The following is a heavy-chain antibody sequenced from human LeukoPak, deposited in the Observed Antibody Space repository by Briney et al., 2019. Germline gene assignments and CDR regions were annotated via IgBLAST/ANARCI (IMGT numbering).Heavy chain of an antibody. V-gene: IGHV4-59*01. CDR1: GGSISNYY. Sequence: SQTLSLTCTVSGGSISNYYWSWIRQPPGKALEWIGYIYYTGTTKYNPSLKSRATISLDTSKNQFSLKLTSVTAADTALFFCARGYDIDVWGQGTTVTVSS. CDR2: IYYTGTT. CDR3: ARGYDIDV. J-gene: IGHJ6*02.